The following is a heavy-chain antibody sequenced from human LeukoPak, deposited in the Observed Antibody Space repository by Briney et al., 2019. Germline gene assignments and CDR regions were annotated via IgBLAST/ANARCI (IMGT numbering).Heavy chain of an antibody. V-gene: IGHV4-38-2*02. D-gene: IGHD2-2*01. CDR1: GYSLSSGYK. Sequence: WETLSLTCVVSGYSLSSGYKWSWSRQSAGEGVYCIGSIYHTGSAHYNASVQSRVTISRDTSNNQLSLKLNSLTAADTAIYYCARDPRWLTPDCTSTSCYESYFDPWGQGTLVTVSS. CDR2: IYHTGSA. J-gene: IGHJ5*02. CDR3: ARDPRWLTPDCTSTSCYESYFDP.